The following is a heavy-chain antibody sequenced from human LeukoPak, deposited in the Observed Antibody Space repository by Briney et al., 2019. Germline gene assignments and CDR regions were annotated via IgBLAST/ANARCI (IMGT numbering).Heavy chain of an antibody. CDR3: AKLPTYYYDSSGYCFSSYYFDY. Sequence: GGSLRLSCAASGFTFSSYAMSWVRQAPGKGLEWVSAISGSGGSTYYADSVKGRFTISRDNSKNTLCLQMNSLRAEDTAVYYCAKLPTYYYDSSGYCFSSYYFDYWGQGTLVTVSS. D-gene: IGHD3-22*01. CDR1: GFTFSSYA. V-gene: IGHV3-23*01. CDR2: ISGSGGST. J-gene: IGHJ4*02.